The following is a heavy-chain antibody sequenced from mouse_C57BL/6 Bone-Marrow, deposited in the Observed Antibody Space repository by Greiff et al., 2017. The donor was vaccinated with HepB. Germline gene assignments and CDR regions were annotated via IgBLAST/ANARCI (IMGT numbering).Heavy chain of an antibody. CDR2: INPSNGGT. D-gene: IGHD1-1*01. V-gene: IGHV1-53*01. CDR3: AGSPGSNYRRNYGY. Sequence: QVQLQQPGTELVKPGASVKLSCKASGYTFTSYWMHWVKQRPGQGLEWIGNINPSNGGTNYNEKFKSKATLTVDKSSSTAYMQLSSLTSEDAAVYYCAGSPGSNYRRNYGYWGQGTTLTVAS. J-gene: IGHJ2*01. CDR1: GYTFTSYW.